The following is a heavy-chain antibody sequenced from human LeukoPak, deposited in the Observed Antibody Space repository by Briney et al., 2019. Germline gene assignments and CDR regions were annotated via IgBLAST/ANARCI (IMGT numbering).Heavy chain of an antibody. D-gene: IGHD3-16*01. J-gene: IGHJ4*02. CDR1: GFTVSSNY. CDR3: ARGSGLGGTNFDY. Sequence: GGSLRLSCAASGFTVSSNYMSWVRQAPGKGLEWVSVIYSGGRTYYADSVKGRFAISRDNSKNTLYLQMNSLRAEDTAVYYCARGSGLGGTNFDYWGQGTLATVSS. V-gene: IGHV3-53*01. CDR2: IYSGGRT.